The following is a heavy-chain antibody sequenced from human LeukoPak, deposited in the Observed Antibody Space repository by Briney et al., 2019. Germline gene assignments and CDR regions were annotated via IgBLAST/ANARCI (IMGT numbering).Heavy chain of an antibody. D-gene: IGHD5-24*01. Sequence: NPSETLSLTCTVSGGSISSYYWSWIRQPPGKGLEWIGYIYYSGSTNYNPSLKSRVTISVDTSKNQFSLKLSSVTAADTAVYYCARGESEMATMPAFDIWGQGTMVTVSS. CDR1: GGSISSYY. J-gene: IGHJ3*02. V-gene: IGHV4-59*01. CDR3: ARGESEMATMPAFDI. CDR2: IYYSGST.